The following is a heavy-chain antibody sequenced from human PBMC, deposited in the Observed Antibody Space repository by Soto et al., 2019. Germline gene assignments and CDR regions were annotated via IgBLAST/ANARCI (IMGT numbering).Heavy chain of an antibody. CDR2: IHPSGST. J-gene: IGHJ6*02. CDR1: GGSLSDYY. CDR3: ARGRDEYKVGNV. Sequence: QVQLQQWGAGLLKPSETLSLTCAVSGGSLSDYYWPWIRQSPGKGLEWIGEIHPSGSTYYNPSLRSRVTMSVDTSKNQFSLKLTSLTVADTAIYYCARGRDEYKVGNVWGHGTTVTVSS. V-gene: IGHV4-34*01. D-gene: IGHD1-26*01.